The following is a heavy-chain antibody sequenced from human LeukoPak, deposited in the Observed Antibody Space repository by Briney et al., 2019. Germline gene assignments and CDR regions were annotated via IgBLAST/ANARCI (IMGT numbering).Heavy chain of an antibody. V-gene: IGHV4-34*01. CDR2: INHSGST. J-gene: IGHJ4*02. CDR3: ARPPLGSKVFRY. CDR1: GGSFSGYY. D-gene: IGHD3-10*01. Sequence: SETLSLTCAVYGGSFSGYYWSWIRQPPGKGLEWIGEINHSGSTNYNPSLKSRVTISVDTSKNQFSLELSSVTAADTAVYYCARPPLGSKVFRYWGQGTLVTVSS.